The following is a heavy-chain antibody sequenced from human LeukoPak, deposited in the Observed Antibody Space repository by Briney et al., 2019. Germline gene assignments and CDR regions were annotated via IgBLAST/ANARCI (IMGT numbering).Heavy chain of an antibody. Sequence: GRSLRLSCAASGFTFDDYAMHWVRQAPGKGLEWVSGISWNSGSIGYADSVKGRFTISRDNAKSSLYLQMNSLRAEDTALYYCAKDILEEPAAMMEYWGQGTLVAVSS. CDR3: AKDILEEPAAMMEY. J-gene: IGHJ4*02. D-gene: IGHD2-2*01. V-gene: IGHV3-9*01. CDR2: ISWNSGSI. CDR1: GFTFDDYA.